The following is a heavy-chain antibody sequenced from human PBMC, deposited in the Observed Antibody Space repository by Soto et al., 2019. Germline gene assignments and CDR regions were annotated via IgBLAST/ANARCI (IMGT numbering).Heavy chain of an antibody. CDR3: ARHPLSVAGEKYFDY. D-gene: IGHD6-19*01. CDR2: IYYSGST. Sequence: SETLSLTCTVSGGSISSSSYYWGWIRQPPGKGLEWIGSIYYSGSTYYNPSLKSRVTISVDTSKNQFSLKLSSVTAADTAVYYCARHPLSVAGEKYFDYWGQGTLVTVSS. V-gene: IGHV4-39*01. CDR1: GGSISSSSYY. J-gene: IGHJ4*02.